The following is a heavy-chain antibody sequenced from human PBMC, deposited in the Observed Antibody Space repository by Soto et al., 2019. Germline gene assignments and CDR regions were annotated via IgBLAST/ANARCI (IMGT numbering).Heavy chain of an antibody. D-gene: IGHD3-10*01. CDR1: GFSLSTSGVG. Sequence: QITLKESGPTLVKPTQTLTLTCPVSGFSLSTSGVGVAWIRQPPGKALQWLGIIYWDDDKRYSPSLRSRLTITKDSSKSQVVLSMANMQSVDTATYFCAHFAYYGSASLDNWGQGTLVSVS. CDR3: AHFAYYGSASLDN. CDR2: IYWDDDK. J-gene: IGHJ4*02. V-gene: IGHV2-5*02.